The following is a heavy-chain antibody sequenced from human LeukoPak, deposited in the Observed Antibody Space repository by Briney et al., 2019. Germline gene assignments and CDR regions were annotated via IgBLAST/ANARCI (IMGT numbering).Heavy chain of an antibody. V-gene: IGHV1-69*04. CDR1: GGTFSSYA. CDR3: ARDRALLWFGEAHYYGMDV. CDR2: IIPILGIA. Sequence: SVKVSCKASGGTFSSYAIGWVRQAPGQGLEWMGRIIPILGIANYAQKFQGRVTMTRDTSTSTVYMELSSLRSEDTAVYYCARDRALLWFGEAHYYGMDVWGQGTTVTVSS. J-gene: IGHJ6*02. D-gene: IGHD3-10*01.